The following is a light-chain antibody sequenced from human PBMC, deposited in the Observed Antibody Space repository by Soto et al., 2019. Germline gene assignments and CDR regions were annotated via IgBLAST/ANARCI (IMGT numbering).Light chain of an antibody. V-gene: IGKV3-20*01. J-gene: IGKJ2*01. CDR3: QQYGSSPYT. CDR1: QSVSSSY. Sequence: EIVLTQSPGTLSLSPGERATLSCRASQSVSSSYLAWYQQKPGQAPRILIYGASSRATGIPDRFSGSGSGTDFTLTISRLDPEEFAVYYCQQYGSSPYTFGQGTKLEIK. CDR2: GAS.